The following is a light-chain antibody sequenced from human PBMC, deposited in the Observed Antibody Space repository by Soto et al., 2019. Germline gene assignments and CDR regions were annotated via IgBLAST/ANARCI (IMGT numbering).Light chain of an antibody. Sequence: DIQMTQSTSSVSASVGDRVTITCRASQGVSTWLAWYQQKPGKAPNLLIYTASSLQSGVPSRFSGSGSGTDFTLTINGLQPEDFATYYCQQAASFPITFGQGTLLEI. CDR1: QGVSTW. CDR3: QQAASFPIT. J-gene: IGKJ5*01. CDR2: TAS. V-gene: IGKV1-12*01.